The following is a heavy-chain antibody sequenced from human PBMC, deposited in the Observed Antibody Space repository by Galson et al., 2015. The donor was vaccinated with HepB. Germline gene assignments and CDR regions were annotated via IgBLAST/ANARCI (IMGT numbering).Heavy chain of an antibody. D-gene: IGHD6-13*01. CDR1: GFTFSSYS. CDR3: ARVSIAAAGHDAFDI. CDR2: ISSSSSTI. J-gene: IGHJ3*02. Sequence: SLRLSCAASGFTFSSYSMNWVRQAPGKGLEWVSYISSSSSTIYYADSVKGRFTISRDNAKNSLYLQMNSLRAEDTAVYYCARVSIAAAGHDAFDIWGQGTMVTVSS. V-gene: IGHV3-48*04.